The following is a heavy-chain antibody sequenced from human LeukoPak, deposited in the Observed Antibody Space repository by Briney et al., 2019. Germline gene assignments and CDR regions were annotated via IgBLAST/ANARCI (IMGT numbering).Heavy chain of an antibody. V-gene: IGHV1-8*01. CDR3: ARGPVYLYSSGWYYFDY. Sequence: ASVKVSCKASGYTFTSYDINWVRQATGQGLEWMGWMNPNSGNTGYAQKFQGRVTMTRNTSISTAYMELSSLRSEDTAVYYCARGPVYLYSSGWYYFDYWGQGTLVTVSS. J-gene: IGHJ4*02. CDR1: GYTFTSYD. D-gene: IGHD6-19*01. CDR2: MNPNSGNT.